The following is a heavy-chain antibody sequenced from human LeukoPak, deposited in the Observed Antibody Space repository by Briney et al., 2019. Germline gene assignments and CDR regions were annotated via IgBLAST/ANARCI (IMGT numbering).Heavy chain of an antibody. D-gene: IGHD5-24*01. J-gene: IGHJ4*02. CDR3: ARDLKGGWLQPAY. CDR1: GYTLTELS. Sequence: ASVKVSCKVSGYTLTELSIHWVRQAPGKGLEWMGGFDPEDGERVYAQKFQGRVTMTRDMSTSTVYMELSSLRSEDTAVYYCARDLKGGWLQPAYWGQGTLVTVSS. CDR2: FDPEDGER. V-gene: IGHV1-24*01.